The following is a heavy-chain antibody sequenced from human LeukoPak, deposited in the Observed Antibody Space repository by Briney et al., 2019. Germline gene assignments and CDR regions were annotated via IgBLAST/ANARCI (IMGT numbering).Heavy chain of an antibody. CDR3: ASGGLDYGDNPGGFDY. J-gene: IGHJ4*02. D-gene: IGHD4-23*01. CDR1: GGSISSGGYS. V-gene: IGHV4-30-4*07. CDR2: IDDSGGT. Sequence: SQTLSLTCAVSGGSISSGGYSWTWIRQPPGKGLEWIGYIDDSGGTYYNPSLTSRVIISVDTSKNHFSLNLSSVTAADTAVYYCASGGLDYGDNPGGFDYWGQGTLVTVSS.